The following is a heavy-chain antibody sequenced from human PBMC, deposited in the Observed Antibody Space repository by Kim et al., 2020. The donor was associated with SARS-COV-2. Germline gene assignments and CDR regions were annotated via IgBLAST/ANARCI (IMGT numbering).Heavy chain of an antibody. CDR2: ISGSGGST. V-gene: IGHV3-23*01. CDR3: AKGGIVATSYYYGMDV. Sequence: GGSLRLSCAASGFTFSSYAMSWVRQAPGKGLEWVSAISGSGGSTYYADSVKGRFTISRDNSKNTLYLQMNSLRAEDTAVYYCAKGGIVATSYYYGMDVWGQGTTVTVSS. J-gene: IGHJ6*02. CDR1: GFTFSSYA. D-gene: IGHD5-12*01.